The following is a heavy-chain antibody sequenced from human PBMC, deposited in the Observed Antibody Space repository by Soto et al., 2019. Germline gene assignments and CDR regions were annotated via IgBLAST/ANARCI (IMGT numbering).Heavy chain of an antibody. D-gene: IGHD4-17*01. Sequence: QVQLQESGPGLVKPSQTLSLTCTVSGGSITSGPYYWSWIRQHPGKGLEWIGYIYYTGSTYSNPSLESRITMSVATSKNQFSLKLRSVTAADTAVYYCARLFGDYVGWFDPWGQGTLVTVSS. V-gene: IGHV4-31*03. CDR2: IYYTGST. J-gene: IGHJ5*02. CDR3: ARLFGDYVGWFDP. CDR1: GGSITSGPYY.